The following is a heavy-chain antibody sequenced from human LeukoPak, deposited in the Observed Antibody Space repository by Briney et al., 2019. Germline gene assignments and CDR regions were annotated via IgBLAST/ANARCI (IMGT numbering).Heavy chain of an antibody. D-gene: IGHD5-18*01. J-gene: IGHJ4*02. CDR1: GFTFSSYA. CDR3: ARAPGRPRYSPFDY. Sequence: GGSLRLSCAASGFTFSSYAMSWVRQAPGKGLEWVSAISGSGGSTYYADSVKGRFTISRDNSKNTLYLQMNSLRAEDTAVYYCARAPGRPRYSPFDYWGQGTLVTVSS. CDR2: ISGSGGST. V-gene: IGHV3-23*01.